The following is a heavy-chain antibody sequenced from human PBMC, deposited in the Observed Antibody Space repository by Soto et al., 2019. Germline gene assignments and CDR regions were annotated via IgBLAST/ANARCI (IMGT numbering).Heavy chain of an antibody. CDR3: TRRGDFWSGYYRVTDFDY. J-gene: IGHJ4*02. D-gene: IGHD3-3*01. CDR1: GFTFSGSA. V-gene: IGHV3-73*01. CDR2: IRSKANSYAT. Sequence: PVGSLRLSCAASGFTFSGSAMHWVRQASGKGLEWVGRIRSKANSYATAYAASVKGRFTISRDDSKNTAYLQMNSLKTEDTAVYYCTRRGDFWSGYYRVTDFDYWGQGTLVTVSS.